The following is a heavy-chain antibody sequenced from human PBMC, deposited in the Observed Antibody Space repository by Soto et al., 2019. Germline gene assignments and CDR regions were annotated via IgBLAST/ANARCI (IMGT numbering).Heavy chain of an antibody. CDR3: ARGQWELRFEP. CDR2: INHSGGT. D-gene: IGHD1-26*01. J-gene: IGHJ5*02. Sequence: PSETLSLTCAVYGGSFCGYYWSWVRQPPGKGLEWIGEINHSGGTNYNPSLKGRVTISVDTFKNQFSLKLNSATAADTAIYFCARGQWELRFEPWGQGTLVTVSS. CDR1: GGSFCGYY. V-gene: IGHV4-34*01.